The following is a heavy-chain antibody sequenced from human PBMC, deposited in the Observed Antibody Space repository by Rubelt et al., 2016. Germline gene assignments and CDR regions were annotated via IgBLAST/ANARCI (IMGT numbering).Heavy chain of an antibody. D-gene: IGHD6-19*01. CDR1: GFTFSSYW. J-gene: IGHJ4*02. CDR2: INSDGSST. V-gene: IGHV3-74*01. CDR3: AKAEPGYSSGVDY. Sequence: GGGLVQPGGSLRLSCAASGFTFSSYWMHWVRQAPGKGLVWVSRINSDGSSTSYADSVKGRFTISRDNAKNTLYLQMNSLRAEDTAVYYCAKAEPGYSSGVDYWGQGTLVTVSS.